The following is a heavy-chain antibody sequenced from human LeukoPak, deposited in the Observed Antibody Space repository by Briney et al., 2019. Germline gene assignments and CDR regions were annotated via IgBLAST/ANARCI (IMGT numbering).Heavy chain of an antibody. J-gene: IGHJ3*02. CDR3: AKDITVAGDDAFDI. Sequence: PGGSLRLSCAASGYTFDDYAMHWVRQAPGKGLEWISGISWNSGSIGYADSVKGRFTISRDNAKNSLYLQMNSLRAEDMALYYCAKDITVAGDDAFDIWGQGTMVTVSS. CDR2: ISWNSGSI. CDR1: GYTFDDYA. V-gene: IGHV3-9*03. D-gene: IGHD6-19*01.